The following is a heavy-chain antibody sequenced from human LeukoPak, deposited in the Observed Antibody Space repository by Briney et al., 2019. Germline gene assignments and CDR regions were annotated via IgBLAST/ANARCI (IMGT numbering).Heavy chain of an antibody. CDR2: ISGNAGNT. J-gene: IGHJ4*02. CDR3: AKGDPVRLERREGSFDY. Sequence: GGSLRLSCAASGFTFSNYAMSWVRQAPGKGLEWVSAISGNAGNTYYADSVKGRFTISRDNSKNTLYLQMNSLRAEDTAVYYCAKGDPVRLERREGSFDYWGQGTLVTVSS. CDR1: GFTFSNYA. V-gene: IGHV3-23*01. D-gene: IGHD1-1*01.